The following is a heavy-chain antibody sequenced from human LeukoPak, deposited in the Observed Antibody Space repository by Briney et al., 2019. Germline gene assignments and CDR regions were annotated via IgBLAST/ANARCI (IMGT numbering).Heavy chain of an antibody. V-gene: IGHV1-2*02. CDR3: ARASYYYDSSGYPGYYFDY. CDR1: GYTFTDYY. D-gene: IGHD3-22*01. Sequence: EASVKVSCKASGYTFTDYYMHWVRQAPGQGLEWMGWINPNSGGTNYAQKFQGRVTMTRDTSISTAYMELSRLRSDDTAVYYCARASYYYDSSGYPGYYFDYRGQGTLVTVSS. J-gene: IGHJ4*02. CDR2: INPNSGGT.